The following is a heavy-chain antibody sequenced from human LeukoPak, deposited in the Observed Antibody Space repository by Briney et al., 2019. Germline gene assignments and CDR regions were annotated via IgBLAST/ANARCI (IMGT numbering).Heavy chain of an antibody. D-gene: IGHD6-6*01. J-gene: IGHJ4*02. CDR3: ARNNVEYSSSPAYLDY. CDR1: GYSFTSYW. Sequence: GESLKISCKGSGYSFTSYWIGWVRQMPGKGLEWMGIIYPGDSDTRYSPSFQGQVTISADKSISTAYLQWSSLKASDTAMYYCARNNVEYSSSPAYLDYWGQGTLVTVSS. V-gene: IGHV5-51*01. CDR2: IYPGDSDT.